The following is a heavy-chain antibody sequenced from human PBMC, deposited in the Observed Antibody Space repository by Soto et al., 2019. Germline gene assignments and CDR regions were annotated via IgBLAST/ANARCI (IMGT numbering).Heavy chain of an antibody. Sequence: SETLSLTCTVSGGSVSSYYWSWIRQPPGKGLEWIGYIYYSGSTNYNPSLKSRVTISVDTSKNQFSLKLSSVTAADTAVYYCARGRGGWFINQLLNAFDIWGQGTMVTVSS. CDR3: ARGRGGWFINQLLNAFDI. J-gene: IGHJ3*02. D-gene: IGHD2-2*01. V-gene: IGHV4-59*02. CDR1: GGSVSSYY. CDR2: IYYSGST.